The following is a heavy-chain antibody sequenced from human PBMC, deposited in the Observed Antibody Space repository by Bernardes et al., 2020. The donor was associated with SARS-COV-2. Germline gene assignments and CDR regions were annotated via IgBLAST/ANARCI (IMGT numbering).Heavy chain of an antibody. Sequence: GGSLRLSCAASGFTVDNNYLNWVRQAPGKGLEWVSIVYNTGQRYYADSVRGRFTISRDTSANTVSLQMNDLRVEDTAVYFCAREDTMVRGAMTSWGLGTRVTVSS. CDR3: AREDTMVRGAMTS. CDR2: VYNTGQR. V-gene: IGHV3-53*01. D-gene: IGHD3-10*01. J-gene: IGHJ5*02. CDR1: GFTVDNNY.